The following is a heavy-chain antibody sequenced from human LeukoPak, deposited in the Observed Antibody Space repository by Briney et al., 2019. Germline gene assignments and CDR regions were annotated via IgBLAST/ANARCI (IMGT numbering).Heavy chain of an antibody. CDR2: ITGSSRST. J-gene: IGHJ4*02. V-gene: IGHV3-23*01. D-gene: IGHD6-19*01. CDR3: AKDTPLTAYSPGWSGNSFDS. Sequence: PGGSLRLSCAASGFTFSSYAMSWVHQAPGKGLEWVSTITGSSRSTYYADSVRGRFTISRDNSKNTLYLQMNSLTAEDTAVYYCAKDTPLTAYSPGWSGNSFDSWGQGTLVTVSS. CDR1: GFTFSSYA.